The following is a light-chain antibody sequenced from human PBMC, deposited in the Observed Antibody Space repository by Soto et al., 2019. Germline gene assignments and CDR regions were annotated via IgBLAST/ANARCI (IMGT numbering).Light chain of an antibody. V-gene: IGLV1-40*01. Sequence: QAVVTQPPSVSGAPGQRVTISCTGSSSNIGAHYDVHWYQQLPGTAPKLLIYGNNNRPSGVPDRFSGSKSGTSASLAITGLQAEDEADYYCQSYDGSLSAVIFGGGTKLTVL. CDR3: QSYDGSLSAVI. CDR2: GNN. CDR1: SSNIGAHYD. J-gene: IGLJ2*01.